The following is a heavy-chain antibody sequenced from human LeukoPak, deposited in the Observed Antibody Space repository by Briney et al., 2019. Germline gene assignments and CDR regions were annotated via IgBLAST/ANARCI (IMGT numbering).Heavy chain of an antibody. J-gene: IGHJ4*02. CDR2: ISGSGGST. D-gene: IGHD3-16*02. CDR1: GFTFSSYA. CDR3: AKGTYDYVWGSYRPRRSYYFDY. Sequence: GGSLRLSCAASGFTFSSYAMSWVRQAPGKGLEWVSAISGSGGSTYYADSVKGRFTISRDNSKNTLYLQMNSLRAEDTAVYYCAKGTYDYVWGSYRPRRSYYFDYWGQGTLVTVSS. V-gene: IGHV3-23*01.